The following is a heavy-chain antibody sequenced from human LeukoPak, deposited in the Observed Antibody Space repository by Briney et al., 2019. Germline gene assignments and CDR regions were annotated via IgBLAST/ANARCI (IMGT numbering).Heavy chain of an antibody. CDR3: ARDGITIFGVVITHFGMDV. D-gene: IGHD3-3*01. CDR1: GFTFSSYW. V-gene: IGHV3-7*01. J-gene: IGHJ6*04. CDR2: IKQDGSEK. Sequence: GGSLRLSCAASGFTFSSYWMSWVRQAPGKGLEWVANIKQDGSEKYYVDSVKGRFTISRDNAKNSLYLQMNSLRAEDTAVYYCARDGITIFGVVITHFGMDVWGKGTTVTVSS.